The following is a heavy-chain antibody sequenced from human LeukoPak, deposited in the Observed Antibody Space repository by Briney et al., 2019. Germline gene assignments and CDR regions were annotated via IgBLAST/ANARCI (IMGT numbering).Heavy chain of an antibody. Sequence: GGSLRLSCAASGFTFSSYAMHWVRQAPGKGLEWVAVISYDGSNKYYADSVKGRFTISRGNSKNTLYLQMNSLRAEDTAVYYCARTVIGDYWGQGTLVTVSS. V-gene: IGHV3-30-3*01. CDR1: GFTFSSYA. CDR3: ARTVIGDY. D-gene: IGHD2/OR15-2a*01. CDR2: ISYDGSNK. J-gene: IGHJ4*02.